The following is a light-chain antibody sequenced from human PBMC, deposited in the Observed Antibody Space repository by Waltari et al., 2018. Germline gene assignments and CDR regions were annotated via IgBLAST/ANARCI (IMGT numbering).Light chain of an antibody. CDR1: SGHSSNV. Sequence: QLVLTQSPSASASLGASVKLTCTLSSGHSSNVIAWLQQQPEKGPRFLMKVNSDGTHSTGDEIPVRFSGSSAGAGRYLSIASLQSEDGADYYCQTGGHGTWVFGGGTKVTVL. V-gene: IGLV4-69*01. CDR3: QTGGHGTWV. CDR2: VNSDGTH. J-gene: IGLJ3*02.